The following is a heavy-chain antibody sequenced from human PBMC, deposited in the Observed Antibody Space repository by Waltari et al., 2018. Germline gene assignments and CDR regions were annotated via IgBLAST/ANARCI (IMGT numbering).Heavy chain of an antibody. V-gene: IGHV4-34*02. Sequence: QVQLQQWGAGLLQPSETLSLTCAVYGGSFSGYWGSWIRQPPGKGLEGIGEISHSGRTNYNPSLKSRVTISVDTPKNQFSLKLSSVTAADTAVYYCARHIRGYDAFDIWGQGTMAIVSS. CDR1: GGSFSGYW. CDR2: ISHSGRT. J-gene: IGHJ3*02. D-gene: IGHD3-3*01. CDR3: ARHIRGYDAFDI.